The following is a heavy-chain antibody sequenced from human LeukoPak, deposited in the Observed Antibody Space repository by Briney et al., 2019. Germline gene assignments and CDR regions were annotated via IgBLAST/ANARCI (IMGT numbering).Heavy chain of an antibody. V-gene: IGHV3-21*01. J-gene: IGHJ4*02. D-gene: IGHD3-10*01. CDR1: GFTFSSYS. CDR2: ISSSSSYI. CDR3: AREGYYYGSGSYEDY. Sequence: PGASLRLSCAASGFTFSSYSMNWVRQAPGKGLEWVSSISSSSSYIYYADSVKGRFTISRDNAKNSLYLQMNSLRAEDTAVYYCAREGYYYGSGSYEDYWGQGTLVTVSS.